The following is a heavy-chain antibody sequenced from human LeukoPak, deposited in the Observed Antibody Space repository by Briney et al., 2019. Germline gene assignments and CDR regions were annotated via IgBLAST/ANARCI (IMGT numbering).Heavy chain of an antibody. D-gene: IGHD4-23*01. CDR2: INHSGST. CDR1: GGSFSGYY. J-gene: IGHJ3*02. CDR3: ATLTGGDDAFDI. Sequence: SETLSLTCAVYGGSFSGYYWSWIRQPPGKGLEWIGEINHSGSTNYNPSLKSRVTISVDTSKNQFSLKLNSVTPADMAVYYCATLTGGDDAFDIWGQGTMVTVSS. V-gene: IGHV4-34*01.